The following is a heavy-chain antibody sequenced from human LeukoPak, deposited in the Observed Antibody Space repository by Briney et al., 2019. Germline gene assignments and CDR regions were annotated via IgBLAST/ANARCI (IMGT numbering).Heavy chain of an antibody. D-gene: IGHD3-10*01. Sequence: SETLSLTCTVSGGSISSSSYYWGWIRQPPGKGREWNGSIYYSGSTYYHPSLKSRVTISVDTSKNQFSLKLSSVTAADTAVYYCARSMVRGVIGVWFDPWGQGTLVTVSS. CDR1: GGSISSSSYY. CDR3: ARSMVRGVIGVWFDP. V-gene: IGHV4-39*01. J-gene: IGHJ5*02. CDR2: IYYSGST.